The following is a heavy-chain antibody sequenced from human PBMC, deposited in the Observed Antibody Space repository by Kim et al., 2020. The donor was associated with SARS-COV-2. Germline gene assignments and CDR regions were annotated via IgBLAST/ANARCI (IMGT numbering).Heavy chain of an antibody. D-gene: IGHD2-8*01. J-gene: IGHJ4*02. Sequence: WGSLRLSCQGSGYDFSTYSMNWVRQAPGKGLAWSSYIRSSGATKYYADSVEGRFTISRDNAKLYLHMNTLRGEDRARYYCLRDILYVDTWRAEYWCLGTL. V-gene: IGHV3-48*03. CDR1: GYDFSTYS. CDR2: IRSSGATK. CDR3: LRDILYVDTWRAEY.